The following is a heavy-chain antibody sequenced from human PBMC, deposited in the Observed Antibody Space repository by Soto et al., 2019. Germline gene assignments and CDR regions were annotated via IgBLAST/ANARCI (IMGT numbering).Heavy chain of an antibody. CDR3: ARGPPLSGTNYWYFDL. Sequence: PSETLSLTCTVSGDSISRYYWSWIRQPPGKGLEWIAYIHDSGITNYNPSLKSRVATSVNTSKNQFSLKLNSVTAADTAVYYCARGPPLSGTNYWYFDLWGRGTLVTVSS. CDR1: GDSISRYY. CDR2: IHDSGIT. V-gene: IGHV4-59*01. D-gene: IGHD1-1*01. J-gene: IGHJ2*01.